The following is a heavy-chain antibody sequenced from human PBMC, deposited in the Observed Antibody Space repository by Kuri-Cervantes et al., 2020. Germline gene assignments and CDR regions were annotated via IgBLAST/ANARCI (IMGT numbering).Heavy chain of an antibody. CDR1: GLTFDDYA. J-gene: IGHJ1*01. V-gene: IGHV3-9*01. CDR2: IAWNSGSI. D-gene: IGHD3-22*01. Sequence: SLKISCAASGLTFDDYAMHWVRQAPGKGLEWVSGIAWNSGSIAYADSVKGRFTISRDNAKNSLYLQMDSLRAEDTALYYCAKPEGVVGYYGLVDLQHWGQGTLVTVSS. CDR3: AKPEGVVGYYGLVDLQH.